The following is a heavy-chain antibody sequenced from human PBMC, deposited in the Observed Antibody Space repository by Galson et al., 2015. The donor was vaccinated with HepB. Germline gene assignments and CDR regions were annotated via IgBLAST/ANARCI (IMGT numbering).Heavy chain of an antibody. D-gene: IGHD2-21*02. V-gene: IGHV3-21*01. J-gene: IGHJ4*02. CDR2: ISSSSSYI. Sequence: SLRLSCAASGFTFSSYSMNWVRQAPGKGLEWVSFISSSSSYIYYADSVKGRFTISRDNAKNSLYLQMNSLRAEETAVYFCARGDSAYDYWGQGTLVTVSS. CDR1: GFTFSSYS. CDR3: ARGDSAYDY.